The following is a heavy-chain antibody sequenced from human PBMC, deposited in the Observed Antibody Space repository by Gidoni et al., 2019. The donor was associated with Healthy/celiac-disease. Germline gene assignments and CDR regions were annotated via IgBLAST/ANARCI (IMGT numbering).Heavy chain of an antibody. CDR3: TAGREVNWFDP. V-gene: IGHV4-34*01. CDR2: INHSGST. CDR1: GGSFSGYY. Sequence: QVQLQQWGAGLLKPSETLSLTCAVHGGSFSGYYWSWLRQPPGKGLEWIGEINHSGSTNYNPSLKSRVTISVDTSKNQFSLKLSSVIAADTAVYYCTAGREVNWFDPWGQGTLVTVSS. J-gene: IGHJ5*02.